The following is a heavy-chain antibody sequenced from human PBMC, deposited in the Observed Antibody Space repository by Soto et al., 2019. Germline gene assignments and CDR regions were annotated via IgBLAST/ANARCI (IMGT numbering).Heavy chain of an antibody. CDR2: IIPIFGTA. D-gene: IGHD1-26*01. CDR3: ANQKFVNSGSYSYYFDY. J-gene: IGHJ4*02. V-gene: IGHV1-69*13. Sequence: ASVKVSCKASGGTFSSYAISWVRQAPGQGLEWMGGIIPIFGTANYAQKFQGRVTITADESTSTAYMELSSLRSEDTAVYYCANQKFVNSGSYSYYFDYWGQGTLVTVSS. CDR1: GGTFSSYA.